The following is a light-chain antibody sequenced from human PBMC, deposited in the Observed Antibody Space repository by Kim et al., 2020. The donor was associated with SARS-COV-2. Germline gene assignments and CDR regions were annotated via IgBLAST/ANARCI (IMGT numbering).Light chain of an antibody. CDR1: QDINMW. CDR3: QQANSFPVT. V-gene: IGKV1-12*01. Sequence: DIQMTQSPSSVSASVGDRVTITCRACQDINMWLGWYQHRRGNAPKLLIYGASTLESGVPSRFSGSGSGTEFTLTISSLQPEDIATYYCQQANSFPVTFGQGTRLEIK. CDR2: GAS. J-gene: IGKJ5*01.